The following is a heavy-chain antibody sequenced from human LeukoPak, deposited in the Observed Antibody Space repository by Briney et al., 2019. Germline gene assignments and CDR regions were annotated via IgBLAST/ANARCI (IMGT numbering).Heavy chain of an antibody. CDR2: IYYSGST. CDR3: ARDANDYGDYHTFDY. CDR1: GGSISSGGYY. V-gene: IGHV4-31*03. D-gene: IGHD4-17*01. J-gene: IGHJ4*02. Sequence: SQTLSLTCTVSGGSISSGGYYWSWIRQHPGKGLEWIGYIYYSGSTYYNPSLKSRVTISVDTSKNQFSLKLSSVTAADTAVYYCARDANDYGDYHTFDYWGQGTLVTVSS.